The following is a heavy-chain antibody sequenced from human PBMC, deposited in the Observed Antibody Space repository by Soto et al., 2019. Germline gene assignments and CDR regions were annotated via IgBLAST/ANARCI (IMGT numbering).Heavy chain of an antibody. D-gene: IGHD3-10*01. CDR1: GFSLSTSGVG. J-gene: IGHJ5*02. CDR2: IYWDDDK. V-gene: IGHV2-5*02. CDR3: AHSLGFTMVRGVYNNPAWFDP. Sequence: QITLKESGPTLVKPTQTLTLTCTFSGFSLSTSGVGVGWIRQPPGKALEWLALIYWDDDKRYSPSLKSRLTITKVTSKNQVVLTMTNMDPVDTATSYCAHSLGFTMVRGVYNNPAWFDPWGQGTLVTVSS.